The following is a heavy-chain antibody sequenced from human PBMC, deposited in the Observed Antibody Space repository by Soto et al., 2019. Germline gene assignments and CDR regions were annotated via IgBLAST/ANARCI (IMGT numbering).Heavy chain of an antibody. D-gene: IGHD2-8*01. CDR2: IYYSGST. CDR1: GGSISSGGYY. J-gene: IGHJ6*02. V-gene: IGHV4-31*02. Sequence: PSETLSLTCTVSGGSISSGGYYWSWIRQHPGKGLEWIGYIYYSGSTYYNPSLKSRVTISVDTSKNQFSLKLSSVTAADTAVYYCGRRGCTNGVCYIPVYGMDVWGQGTTVT. CDR3: GRRGCTNGVCYIPVYGMDV.